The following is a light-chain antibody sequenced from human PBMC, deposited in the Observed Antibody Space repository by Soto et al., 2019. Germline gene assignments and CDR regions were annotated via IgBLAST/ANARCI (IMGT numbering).Light chain of an antibody. CDR2: AAS. Sequence: DIQMTQSPSSLSASVGDRVTITCRASQTISSYLNWYQQKPGKAPKLLIYAASTFLSGVPSRFSRTGSGTDFTLTISSLQPEDFATYYCQQSFSTPQTFGQGTKVEIK. J-gene: IGKJ1*01. CDR3: QQSFSTPQT. V-gene: IGKV1-39*01. CDR1: QTISSY.